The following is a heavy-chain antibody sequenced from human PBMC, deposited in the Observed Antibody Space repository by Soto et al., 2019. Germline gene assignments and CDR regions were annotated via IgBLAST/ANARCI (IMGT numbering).Heavy chain of an antibody. Sequence: EVQLVESGGGLIQPGGSLRLSCAASGLTVSNKYMSWVRQAPGKGLEWVSVIDGDGTTKYADSVKGRFTISRDNSKNTLYLPVNSLRAEDTAMYYCHIFGSWGQGTLVTVSS. CDR2: IDGDGTT. D-gene: IGHD2-21*01. CDR1: GLTVSNKY. V-gene: IGHV3-53*01. J-gene: IGHJ5*01. CDR3: HIFGS.